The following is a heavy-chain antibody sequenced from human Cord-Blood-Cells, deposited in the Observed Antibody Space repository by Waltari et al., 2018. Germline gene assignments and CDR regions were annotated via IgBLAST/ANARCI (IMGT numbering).Heavy chain of an antibody. J-gene: IGHJ3*02. CDR3: ARDRYSSSWYSVDAFDI. CDR2: IIPIFGTA. CDR1: GGTFSSYA. Sequence: QVQLVQSGAEVKKPGSSVKVSCKASGGTFSSYAISWVRQAPGQGLEWMGGIIPIFGTANYAQKFQGRVTITADESMSTAYMELSSPRSEDTAVYYCARDRYSSSWYSVDAFDIWGQGTMVTVSS. V-gene: IGHV1-69*01. D-gene: IGHD6-13*01.